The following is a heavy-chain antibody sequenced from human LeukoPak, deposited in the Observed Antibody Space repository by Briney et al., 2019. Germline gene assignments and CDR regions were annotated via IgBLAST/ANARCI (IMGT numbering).Heavy chain of an antibody. CDR2: ISSSSSYI. V-gene: IGHV3-21*01. Sequence: GGSLRLSCAASGFTFSSYSMNWVRQAPGKGLEWVSSISSSSSYIYYADSVKGRFTISRDNAKNSLYLQMNSLRAEDTAVYYCARGLSGVTPPFFDYWGQGTLVTVSS. D-gene: IGHD1-26*01. CDR1: GFTFSSYS. J-gene: IGHJ4*02. CDR3: ARGLSGVTPPFFDY.